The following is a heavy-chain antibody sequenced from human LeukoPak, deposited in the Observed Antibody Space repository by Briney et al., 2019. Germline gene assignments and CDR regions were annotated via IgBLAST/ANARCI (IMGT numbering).Heavy chain of an antibody. CDR2: IYSGGST. J-gene: IGHJ6*02. CDR3: ARVSSGSYFEGVDV. Sequence: GGSLRLSCAASGFTVSSNYMIWVSQAPGKGLEWVSAIYSGGSTYYADSVKGRFIISRDNSKNTLYLQMNSLRVEDTAVYYCARVSSGSYFEGVDVWGQGTTVTVSS. D-gene: IGHD1-26*01. CDR1: GFTVSSNY. V-gene: IGHV3-66*01.